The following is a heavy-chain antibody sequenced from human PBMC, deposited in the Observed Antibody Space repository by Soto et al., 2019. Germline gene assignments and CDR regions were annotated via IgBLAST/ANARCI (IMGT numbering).Heavy chain of an antibody. CDR2: IYYSGST. V-gene: IGHV4-61*01. CDR1: GGSVSSGSYY. Sequence: SETLSLTCTVSGGSVSSGSYYWSWIRQPPGKGLEWIGYIYYSGSTNYNPSLKSRVTISVDTSKNQFSLKLSSVTAADTAVYYCARGGLTYYYDSSDPPALDYWGQGTLVTVSS. D-gene: IGHD3-22*01. CDR3: ARGGLTYYYDSSDPPALDY. J-gene: IGHJ4*02.